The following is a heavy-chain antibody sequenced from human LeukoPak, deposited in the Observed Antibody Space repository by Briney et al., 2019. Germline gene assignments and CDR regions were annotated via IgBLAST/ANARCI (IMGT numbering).Heavy chain of an antibody. Sequence: GGSLRLSCAASGFTFSSYWMSWVRQAPGKGLEWVANIKQDGSEKYYVDSVKGRFTISRDNAKNSLYLQMNSLRAEDTAVYYCARSPPDYYYDSSGYDYWGQGTLVTVSS. V-gene: IGHV3-7*01. CDR1: GFTFSSYW. CDR3: ARSPPDYYYDSSGYDY. CDR2: IKQDGSEK. D-gene: IGHD3-22*01. J-gene: IGHJ4*02.